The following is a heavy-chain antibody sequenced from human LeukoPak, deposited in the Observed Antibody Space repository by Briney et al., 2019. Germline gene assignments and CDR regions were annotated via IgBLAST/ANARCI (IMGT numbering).Heavy chain of an antibody. Sequence: PGGSLRLSCGASGFTFRNYWMSWVRQAPGKGLEWVANINPDGSEKYYVDSVKGRFTISRDNAKNSLFLQMNSLRAEDTAVYYCVRCTFVLHKRCSAFDVWGQGTMVTVSA. CDR2: INPDGSEK. D-gene: IGHD1-1*01. V-gene: IGHV3-7*01. CDR1: GFTFRNYW. CDR3: VRCTFVLHKRCSAFDV. J-gene: IGHJ3*01.